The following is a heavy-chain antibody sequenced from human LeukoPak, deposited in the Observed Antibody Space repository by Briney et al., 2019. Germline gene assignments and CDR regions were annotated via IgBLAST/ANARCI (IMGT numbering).Heavy chain of an antibody. CDR1: GFTFSNAW. J-gene: IGHJ4*02. Sequence: GGSLRLSCAASGFTFSNAWMSWVRQAPGKGLEWVGRIKSKTDGGTTDYAAPVKGRFTIKRYDSKNTLYLQMNSLKPEDTAVYYCTSLAGDQFFPFDYWGQGTLVTVSS. CDR2: IKSKTDGGTT. D-gene: IGHD4-17*01. CDR3: TSLAGDQFFPFDY. V-gene: IGHV3-15*01.